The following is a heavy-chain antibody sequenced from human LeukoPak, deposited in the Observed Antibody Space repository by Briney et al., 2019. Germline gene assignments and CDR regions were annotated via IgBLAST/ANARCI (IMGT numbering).Heavy chain of an antibody. CDR1: GYTLTELS. CDR3: AAPSGAAEGFQH. CDR2: FDPEDGET. V-gene: IGHV1-24*01. D-gene: IGHD6-13*01. J-gene: IGHJ1*01. Sequence: ASVKVSCKVSGYTLTELSMHWVRQAPGRGLEWMGGFDPEDGETIYAQKFQGRVTMTEDTSTDTAYMELSSLRAEDTAVYYCAAPSGAAEGFQHWGQGTLVTVSS.